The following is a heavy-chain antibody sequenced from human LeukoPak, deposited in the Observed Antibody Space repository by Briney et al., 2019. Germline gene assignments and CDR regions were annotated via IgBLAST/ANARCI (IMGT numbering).Heavy chain of an antibody. D-gene: IGHD1-14*01. CDR3: ARGGMYDAFDI. Sequence: VASVKVSCKASGYTFTSYDINWVRQAPGQGLEWMGWISGKTGTTHYAQRFQGRVTMTTDTSTTTAYMELRSLRSDATAVYYCARGGMYDAFDIWGQGTMVTVSS. J-gene: IGHJ3*02. CDR2: ISGKTGTT. CDR1: GYTFTSYD. V-gene: IGHV1-18*01.